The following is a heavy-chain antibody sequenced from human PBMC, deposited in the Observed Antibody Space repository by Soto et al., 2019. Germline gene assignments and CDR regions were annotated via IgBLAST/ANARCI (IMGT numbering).Heavy chain of an antibody. Sequence: QLQLQESGPGLVKPSETLSLTCTVSGGSISSSSNYWGWIRQPPGKGLEWIGSIYYSGSTYYSPSLKSRVTIFVDRSKNQFSLKLRSVTAADTAVYYCARVTVYGGGAFDIWGQGTMITVSS. CDR1: GGSISSSSNY. J-gene: IGHJ3*02. CDR3: ARVTVYGGGAFDI. V-gene: IGHV4-39*01. D-gene: IGHD2-8*01. CDR2: IYYSGST.